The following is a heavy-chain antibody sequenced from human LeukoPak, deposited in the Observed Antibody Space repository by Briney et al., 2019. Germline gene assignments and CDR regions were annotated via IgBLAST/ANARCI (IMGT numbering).Heavy chain of an antibody. CDR2: ISSSGSTI. J-gene: IGHJ1*01. Sequence: GGSLRLSCAASGFAFSDYWMSWMRQAPGKGLEWVSYISSSGSTIYYADSVKGRFTISRDNAKNSLYLQMNSLRAEDTAVYYCARDTPRRHYYDSSGYYGWGQGTLVTVSS. CDR1: GFAFSDYW. V-gene: IGHV3-11*01. D-gene: IGHD3-22*01. CDR3: ARDTPRRHYYDSSGYYG.